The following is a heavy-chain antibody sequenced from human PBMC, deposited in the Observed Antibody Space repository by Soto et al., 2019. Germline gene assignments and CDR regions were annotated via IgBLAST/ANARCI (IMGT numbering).Heavy chain of an antibody. V-gene: IGHV1-18*04. D-gene: IGHD4-17*01. J-gene: IGHJ4*01. CDR2: ISAYSGNT. Sequence: QVQLVQSGAEVKKPGASVKVSCKASGYTFTTYGITWVRHAPGQGPEWRAWISAYSGNTNYAQKLQGRLTVTTDTSTNTAYMDLRSLRSDDTAVYYCARVVKAGDYGDYGRYYFDYWGHGTLVTVSS. CDR3: ARVVKAGDYGDYGRYYFDY. CDR1: GYTFTTYG.